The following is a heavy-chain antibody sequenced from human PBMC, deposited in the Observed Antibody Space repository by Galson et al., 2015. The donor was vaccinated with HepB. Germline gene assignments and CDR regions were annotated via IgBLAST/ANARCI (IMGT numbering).Heavy chain of an antibody. CDR2: IRASAGST. CDR3: AKVPTPYCSGGSCSSY. CDR1: GFTFSSYA. V-gene: IGHV3-23*01. J-gene: IGHJ4*02. D-gene: IGHD2-15*01. Sequence: SLRLSCAASGFTFSSYAMSWVRQAPGQGLEWVSTIRASAGSTYYADSVKGRFTISRDNFKDTLYLQMNSLRAEDTAVYYCAKVPTPYCSGGSCSSYWGQGNLVTVSS.